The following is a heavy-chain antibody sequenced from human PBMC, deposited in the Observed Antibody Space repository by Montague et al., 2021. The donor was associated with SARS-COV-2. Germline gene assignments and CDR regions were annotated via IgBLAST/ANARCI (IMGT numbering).Heavy chain of an antibody. J-gene: IGHJ4*02. D-gene: IGHD2-15*01. CDR1: GYSFTSYW. V-gene: IGHV5-51*01. CDR2: IYPGDSDT. CDR3: ARHPRYCSGGSCYSGGEFDY. Sequence: QSGAEVKTPGESLKISCKGSGYSFTSYWIDWVRQMPGKGLEWMGIIYPGDSDTRYSPSFRGQVTISADKSISTAYLQWGSLKASDTAMYYCARHPRYCSGGSCYSGGEFDYWGQGTLVTVSS.